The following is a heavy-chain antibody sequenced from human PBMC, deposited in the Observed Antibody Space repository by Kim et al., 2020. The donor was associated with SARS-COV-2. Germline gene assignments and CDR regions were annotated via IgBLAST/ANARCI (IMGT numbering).Heavy chain of an antibody. CDR1: GYTFTSYA. CDR2: INTNTGNP. J-gene: IGHJ6*02. CDR3: AREPPLRYFDWLSGMDV. Sequence: ASVKVSCKASGYTFTSYAMNWVRQAPGQGLEWMGWINTNTGNPTYAQGFTGRFVFSLDTSVSTAYLQISSLKAEDTAVYYCAREPPLRYFDWLSGMDVWGQGTTFTVSS. V-gene: IGHV7-4-1*02. D-gene: IGHD3-9*01.